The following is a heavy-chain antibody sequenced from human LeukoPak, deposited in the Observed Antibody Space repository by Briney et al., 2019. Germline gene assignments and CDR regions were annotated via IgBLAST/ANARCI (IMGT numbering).Heavy chain of an antibody. CDR2: IYYSGST. Sequence: SETLSLTCTVSGGSISSGGYYWSWIRQHPGKGLEWIGYIYYSGSTYYNPSLKSRVTISVDTSKNQFSLKLSSVTAADTAVYYCARARAYYYDSSGYRYWFDPWGQGTLVTVSS. V-gene: IGHV4-31*03. J-gene: IGHJ5*02. CDR3: ARARAYYYDSSGYRYWFDP. D-gene: IGHD3-22*01. CDR1: GGSISSGGYY.